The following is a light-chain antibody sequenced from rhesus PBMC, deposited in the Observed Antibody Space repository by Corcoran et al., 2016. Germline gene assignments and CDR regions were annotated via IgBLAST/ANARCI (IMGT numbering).Light chain of an antibody. CDR3: LQYSSSPFT. CDR2: KAS. CDR1: QGISSW. Sequence: DIQMTQSPSSLPASVGDTVTITCQASQGISSWLAWYQQKPGKAPKLLIYKASSLQSGVPARFSGSGSGTDVTLTISSLQPEDFATYYCLQYSSSPFTFGPVTKLDIK. V-gene: IGKV1-22*01. J-gene: IGKJ3*01.